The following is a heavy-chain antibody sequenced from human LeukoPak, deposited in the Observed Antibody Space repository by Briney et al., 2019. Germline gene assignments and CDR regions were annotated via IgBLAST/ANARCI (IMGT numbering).Heavy chain of an antibody. Sequence: ETLSLTCTVSGGSISSYYWSWIRQPPGKGLEWIGYKDYSGSTNYNPSLKSRVTISVDTSKNQFSLKLGSVTAADTAVYYCARHVGGYCGGDCYVGFDYWGQGTLVTVSS. CDR1: GGSISSYY. CDR3: ARHVGGYCGGDCYVGFDY. J-gene: IGHJ4*02. CDR2: KDYSGST. V-gene: IGHV4-59*08. D-gene: IGHD2-21*02.